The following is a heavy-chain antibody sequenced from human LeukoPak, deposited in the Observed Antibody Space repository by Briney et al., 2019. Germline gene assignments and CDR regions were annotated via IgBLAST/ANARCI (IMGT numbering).Heavy chain of an antibody. CDR3: AATGR. CDR2: IHETGDS. V-gene: IGHV3-69-1*02. Sequence: PGGSLRLSCVGSGLALRNYHVTWVRQAPGKGLEWVADIHETGDSHYADSVKGRFTISRENAKNSVYLQMNSLRAEDTAVYYCAATGRWGKGTLVAVSS. J-gene: IGHJ4*02. CDR1: GLALRNYH.